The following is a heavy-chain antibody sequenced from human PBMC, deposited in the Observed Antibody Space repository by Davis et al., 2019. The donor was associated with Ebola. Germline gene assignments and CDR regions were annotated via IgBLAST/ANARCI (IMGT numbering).Heavy chain of an antibody. V-gene: IGHV3-64*01. CDR1: GFTFSSYG. D-gene: IGHD2-21*01. Sequence: GESLKISCAASGFTFSSYGMHWVRQAPGKGLEYVSAISSNGGSTYYANSVKGRFTISRDNSKNTLYLQMGSLRAEDMAVYYCARDLRVLFNPYSVMESWGQGTTVTVSS. CDR2: ISSNGGST. J-gene: IGHJ5*02. CDR3: ARDLRVLFNPYSVMES.